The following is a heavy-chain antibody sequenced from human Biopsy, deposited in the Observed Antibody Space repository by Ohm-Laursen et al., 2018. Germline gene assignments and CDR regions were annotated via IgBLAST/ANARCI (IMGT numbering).Heavy chain of an antibody. D-gene: IGHD4-23*01. CDR1: GFTFDDYA. CDR3: ARDTRWSPYSMDV. V-gene: IGHV3-9*01. CDR2: ISWNSGNI. J-gene: IGHJ6*02. Sequence: SLRLSCSASGFTFDDYALHWVRQAPGKGLEWVSGISWNSGNIGYADSVKGRFTISRDNAKNSLYLQMNSLRADDTAVYYCARDTRWSPYSMDVWGQGTTVTVSS.